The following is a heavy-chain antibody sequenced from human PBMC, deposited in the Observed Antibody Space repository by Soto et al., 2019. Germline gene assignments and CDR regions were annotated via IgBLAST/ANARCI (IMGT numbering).Heavy chain of an antibody. J-gene: IGHJ4*02. CDR1: GFTFSSYG. CDR2: IWYDGSNK. D-gene: IGHD6-19*01. CDR3: ASGPAVADLSGPFDY. V-gene: IGHV3-33*01. Sequence: QVQLVESGGGVVQPGRSLRLSCAASGFTFSSYGMHWVRQAPGKGLEWVAVIWYDGSNKYYADSVKGRFTISRDNSKNTLYLQMNSLRAEDTAVYYCASGPAVADLSGPFDYWGQGTLVTVSS.